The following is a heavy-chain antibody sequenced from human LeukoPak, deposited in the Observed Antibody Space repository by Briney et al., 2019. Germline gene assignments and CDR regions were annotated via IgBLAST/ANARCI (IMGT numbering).Heavy chain of an antibody. J-gene: IGHJ4*02. CDR2: IYYSGST. CDR3: ARGGEGSASSSWYNYFDY. Sequence: SETLSLTCTVSGGSISSYYWSWIRQPPGKGLEGIGYIYYSGSTNYNPSLKSRVTISVDTSKNQFSLKLTSVTAADTAVYYCARGGEGSASSSWYNYFDYWGQGTLVTVSS. V-gene: IGHV4-59*01. CDR1: GGSISSYY. D-gene: IGHD6-13*01.